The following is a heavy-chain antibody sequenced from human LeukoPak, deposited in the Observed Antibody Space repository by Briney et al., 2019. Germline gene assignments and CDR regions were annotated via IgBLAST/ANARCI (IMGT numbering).Heavy chain of an antibody. CDR1: GYTFTSYA. V-gene: IGHV1-3*01. CDR3: ARDYWLGGYYGSGICFDY. D-gene: IGHD3-10*01. J-gene: IGHJ4*02. CDR2: INAGNGNT. Sequence: VASVKVSCKASGYTFTSYAMHWVRQAPGQRLEWMGWINAGNGNTKYSQKFQGRVTITRDTSASTAYMELSSLRSEDTAVYYCARDYWLGGYYGSGICFDYWGQGTLVTVSS.